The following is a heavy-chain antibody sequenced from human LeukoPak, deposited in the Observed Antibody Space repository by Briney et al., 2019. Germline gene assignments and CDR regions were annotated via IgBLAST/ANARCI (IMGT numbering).Heavy chain of an antibody. J-gene: IGHJ3*02. D-gene: IGHD2-15*01. V-gene: IGHV3-21*01. Sequence: PGGSLRLSCAASGLTFSSYRMNWVRQAPGKGLEWVSSISSSSSYIYYADSVKGRFTISRDNAKNSLYLQMNSLRAEDTAVYYCAREVGRARYCSGGSCYGDGAFDIWGQGTMVTVSS. CDR3: AREVGRARYCSGGSCYGDGAFDI. CDR2: ISSSSSYI. CDR1: GLTFSSYR.